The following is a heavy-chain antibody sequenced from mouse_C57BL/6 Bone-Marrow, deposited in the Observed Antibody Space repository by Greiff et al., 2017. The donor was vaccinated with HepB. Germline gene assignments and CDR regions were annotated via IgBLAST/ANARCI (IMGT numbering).Heavy chain of an antibody. CDR3: TYYSNYWYFDV. V-gene: IGHV14-4*01. CDR2: IDPENGDT. Sequence: EVHLVESGAELVRPGASVKLSCTASGFNIKDDYMHWVKQRPEQGLEWIGWIDPENGDTEYASKFQGKATITADTSSNTAYLQLSSLTSEDTAVYYCTYYSNYWYFDVWGTGTTVTVSS. D-gene: IGHD2-5*01. CDR1: GFNIKDDY. J-gene: IGHJ1*03.